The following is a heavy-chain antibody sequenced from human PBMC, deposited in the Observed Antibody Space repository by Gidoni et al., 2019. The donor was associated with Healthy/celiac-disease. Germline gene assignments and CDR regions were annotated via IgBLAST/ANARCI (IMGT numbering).Heavy chain of an antibody. D-gene: IGHD3-22*01. CDR2: IWYDGSNK. CDR1: GFTFSSYG. Sequence: QVQLVESGGGVVQPGRSLRLSCAASGFTFSSYGMHWVRQAPGKGLEWLAVIWYDGSNKYYADSVKGRFTISRDNSKNTLYLQMNSLRAEDTAVYYCARDQMYYYDSSGYTLLAPQTEYYFDYWGQGTLVTVSS. J-gene: IGHJ4*02. V-gene: IGHV3-33*01. CDR3: ARDQMYYYDSSGYTLLAPQTEYYFDY.